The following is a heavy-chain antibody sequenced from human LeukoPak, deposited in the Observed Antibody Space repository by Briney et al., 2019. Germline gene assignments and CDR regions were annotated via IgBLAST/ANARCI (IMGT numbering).Heavy chain of an antibody. D-gene: IGHD3-9*01. V-gene: IGHV4-38-2*02. J-gene: IGHJ4*02. CDR2: VYHSGST. CDR1: GYSINSGYY. CDR3: ARDTNFDWLF. Sequence: PSETLSLTCTVSGYSINSGYYWGWIRQPPGKGLEWIGMVYHSGSTYYNPSLKSRVTISVDTSKNHFSLRLTSVTAADTAVYYCARDTNFDWLFWGLGTLVTVSS.